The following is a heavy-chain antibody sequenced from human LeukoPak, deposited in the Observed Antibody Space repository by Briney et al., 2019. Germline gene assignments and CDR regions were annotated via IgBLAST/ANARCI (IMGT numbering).Heavy chain of an antibody. J-gene: IGHJ4*02. V-gene: IGHV3-23*01. Sequence: GGSLRLSCAASGFTFSSYAMHWVRQAPGKGLEWVSTISGSGASTYYTDSVQGRFTISRDNFKNTLYLQMNSLRAEDTAVYYCAKAREMATITCYFDYWGQGTLVTVSS. CDR3: AKAREMATITCYFDY. CDR1: GFTFSSYA. D-gene: IGHD5-24*01. CDR2: ISGSGAST.